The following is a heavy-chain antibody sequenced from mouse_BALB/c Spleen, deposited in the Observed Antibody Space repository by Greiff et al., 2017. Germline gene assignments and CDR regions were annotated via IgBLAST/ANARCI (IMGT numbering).Heavy chain of an antibody. J-gene: IGHJ3*01. CDR3: TRREGGPQFAY. CDR1: GFTFSNYW. CDR2: IRLKSNNYAT. Sequence: EVKVEESGGGLVQPGGSMKLSCVASGFTFSNYWMNWVRQSPEKGLEWVAEIRLKSNNYATHYAESVKGRFTISRDDSKSSVYLQMNNLRAEDTGIYYCTRREGGPQFAYWGQGTLVTVSA. V-gene: IGHV6-6*02.